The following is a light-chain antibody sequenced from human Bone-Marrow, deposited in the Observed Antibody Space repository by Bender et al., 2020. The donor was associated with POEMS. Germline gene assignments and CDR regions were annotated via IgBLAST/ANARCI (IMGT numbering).Light chain of an antibody. CDR3: SSYAGSNNFV. V-gene: IGLV2-8*01. Sequence: QSALTQPASVSGSPGQSITISCTGTSSDVGRYNYVSWFQQHPGKAPKLMIYEGSKRPSGVPDRFSGSKSGNTASLTVSGLQAEDEADYYCSSYAGSNNFVFGGGTKLTVL. CDR2: EGS. CDR1: SSDVGRYNY. J-gene: IGLJ2*01.